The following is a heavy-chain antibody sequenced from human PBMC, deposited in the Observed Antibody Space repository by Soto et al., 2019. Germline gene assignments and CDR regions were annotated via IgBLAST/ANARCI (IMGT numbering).Heavy chain of an antibody. CDR3: AREAPGIAVAGTNLMFDP. D-gene: IGHD6-19*01. Sequence: ASETLSLTCTVSGGSISSYYWSWLRQPAGTGLEWIGRIYTSGSTNYNPSLKSRVTMSVDTSKNQFSLKLSSVTAADTAVYYCAREAPGIAVAGTNLMFDPWGQGTLVTVSS. J-gene: IGHJ5*02. CDR2: IYTSGST. V-gene: IGHV4-4*07. CDR1: GGSISSYY.